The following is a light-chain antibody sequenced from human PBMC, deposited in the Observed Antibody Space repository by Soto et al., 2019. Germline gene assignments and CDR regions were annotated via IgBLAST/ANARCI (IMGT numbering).Light chain of an antibody. V-gene: IGKV3-15*01. J-gene: IGKJ1*01. Sequence: EIVMTQSPATLSVYPGDRATLSCRASQSISSNLAWYQQKPGQAPRLLIYSVSTRAAGIPARFSGSGSGTEFTLTINSLQAEDFAIYYCQQYNKVPPWTFGQGTKVDIK. CDR2: SVS. CDR1: QSISSN. CDR3: QQYNKVPPWT.